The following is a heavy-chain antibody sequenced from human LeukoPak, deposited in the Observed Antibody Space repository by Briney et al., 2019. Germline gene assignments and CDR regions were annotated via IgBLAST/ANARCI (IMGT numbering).Heavy chain of an antibody. D-gene: IGHD6-19*01. CDR2: IYHSGST. Sequence: SETLSLTCTVSGGSISSGGYYWSWIRQPPGKGLEWIGYIYHSGSTYYNPSLKSRVTISVDRSKNQFSLKLSSVTAADTAVYYCARGTSSGWKFDYWGQGTLVTVSS. CDR3: ARGTSSGWKFDY. J-gene: IGHJ4*02. V-gene: IGHV4-30-2*01. CDR1: GGSISSGGYY.